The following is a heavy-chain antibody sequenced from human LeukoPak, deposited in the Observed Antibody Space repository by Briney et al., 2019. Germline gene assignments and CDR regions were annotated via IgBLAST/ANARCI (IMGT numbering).Heavy chain of an antibody. CDR3: AKDPQYYYDSSGSNSSPDY. CDR2: ISSSGDRT. J-gene: IGHJ4*02. Sequence: PGGSLRLSCAASGFTFSSYGMSWVRQAPGKGLEWVSSISSSGDRTYYADSVKGRFTISRDNSKNTLYLQMNSLRAEDTAVYYCAKDPQYYYDSSGSNSSPDYWGQGTLVTVSS. D-gene: IGHD3-22*01. CDR1: GFTFSSYG. V-gene: IGHV3-23*01.